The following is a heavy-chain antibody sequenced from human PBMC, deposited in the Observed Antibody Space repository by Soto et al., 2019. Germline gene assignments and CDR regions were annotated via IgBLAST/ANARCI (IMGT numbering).Heavy chain of an antibody. CDR1: GGSIDSYY. D-gene: IGHD1-1*01. CDR2: IYYSGST. V-gene: IGHV4-59*01. CDR3: ARGVNAVEI. J-gene: IGHJ3*02. Sequence: QVQLQESGPGLVKPSETLSLTCTVSGGSIDSYYYSWIRQPPGKGLDWIGYIYYSGSTSYNPSLKSRVTISLDMSKRPVSLRLSGVTAADTAVYYCARGVNAVEIWGPGTMVTVSS.